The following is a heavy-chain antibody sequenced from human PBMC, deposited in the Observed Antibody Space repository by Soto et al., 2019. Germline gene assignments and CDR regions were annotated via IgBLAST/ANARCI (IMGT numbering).Heavy chain of an antibody. CDR2: ISGGGGST. CDR1: GFTFSTYG. CDR3: AKDQDYVWGSSAFDI. J-gene: IGHJ3*02. D-gene: IGHD3-16*01. Sequence: VQLLESGGGLVQPGGSLRLSCAASGFTFSTYGMSWVRQAPGKGLEWVSAISGGGGSTYYADSVKGRFTISRDNSRNTLYLQMNSLRAEDTAVYYCAKDQDYVWGSSAFDIWGQGTLVTVSS. V-gene: IGHV3-23*01.